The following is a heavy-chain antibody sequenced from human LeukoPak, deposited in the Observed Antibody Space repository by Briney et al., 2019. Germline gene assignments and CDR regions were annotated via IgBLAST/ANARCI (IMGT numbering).Heavy chain of an antibody. D-gene: IGHD6-19*01. V-gene: IGHV5-51*01. CDR2: IYPGDFDT. CDR3: ARHLQQWLARDDAFDI. J-gene: IGHJ3*02. CDR1: GYNFTTYW. Sequence: GESLKISCKGSGYNFTTYWVGWVRQMPGKGLEWMGIIYPGDFDTRYSPSFQGQVTFSADKSISTAYLQWSSLKASDTAMYYCARHLQQWLARDDAFDIWGQGTMVTVSS.